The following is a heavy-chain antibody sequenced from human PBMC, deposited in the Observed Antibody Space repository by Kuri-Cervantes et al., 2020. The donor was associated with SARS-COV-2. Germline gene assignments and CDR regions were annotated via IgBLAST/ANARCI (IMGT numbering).Heavy chain of an antibody. CDR1: GFTFSSYA. CDR3: ASDRAGDTIFGVVIDY. J-gene: IGHJ4*02. Sequence: GESLKISCAASGFTFSSYAMHWVRQAPGKGLEWVAVISYDGSNKYYADSVKGRFTISRDNSKNTLYLQMNSLRAEDTAVYYCASDRAGDTIFGVVIDYWGQGTLVTLS. CDR2: ISYDGSNK. V-gene: IGHV3-30*04. D-gene: IGHD3-3*01.